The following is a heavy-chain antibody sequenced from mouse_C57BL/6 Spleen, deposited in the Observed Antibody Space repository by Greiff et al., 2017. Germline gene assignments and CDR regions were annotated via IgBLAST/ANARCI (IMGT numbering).Heavy chain of an antibody. D-gene: IGHD3-2*02. CDR2: IDPSDSYT. CDR3: AREMRGGGDSSGYDYAMDY. V-gene: IGHV1-69*01. J-gene: IGHJ4*01. Sequence: VQLQQPGAELVMPGASVKLSCKASGYTFTSYWMPWVKQRPGPGLEWIGEIDPSDSYTNYNQKFKGQFTLTVDKSSSTAYMQLSSLTVEDSAVYYCAREMRGGGDSSGYDYAMDYWGQGTSVTVSS. CDR1: GYTFTSYW.